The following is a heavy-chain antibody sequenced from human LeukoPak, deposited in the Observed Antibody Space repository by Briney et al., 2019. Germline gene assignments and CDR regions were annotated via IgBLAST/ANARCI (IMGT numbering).Heavy chain of an antibody. CDR2: ISSSSSYI. CDR3: ARTTFTDRYWYFDL. Sequence: GGSLRLSCAASGFTFSSYSMNWVRQAPGKGLEWVSSISSSSSYIYYADSVKGRFTISRDNAKNSLYLQMNSLRAEDTAVYYCARTTFTDRYWYFDLWGRGTLVTVSS. CDR1: GFTFSSYS. D-gene: IGHD1-1*01. V-gene: IGHV3-21*01. J-gene: IGHJ2*01.